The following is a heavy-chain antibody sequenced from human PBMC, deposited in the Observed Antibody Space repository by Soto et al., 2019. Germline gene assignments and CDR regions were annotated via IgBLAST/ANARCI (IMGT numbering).Heavy chain of an antibody. CDR2: INAGNGNT. CDR3: ARGGATDPLLD. V-gene: IGHV1-3*01. D-gene: IGHD5-12*01. J-gene: IGHJ4*02. Sequence: ASVKVSCKASGYTFTSYAMHWVRQAPGQRLEWMGWINAGNGNTKYSQKFQGRVTITRDTSTSTAYMELRSLRSDDTAVYYCARGGATDPLLDWGQGTLVNVSS. CDR1: GYTFTSYA.